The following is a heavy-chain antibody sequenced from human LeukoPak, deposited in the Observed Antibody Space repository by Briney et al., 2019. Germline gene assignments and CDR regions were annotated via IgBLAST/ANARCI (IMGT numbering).Heavy chain of an antibody. Sequence: GGSLRLSCTASGFIFSSYSMNWVRQAPGKGLEWVSSITSSSSYIYYADSVKGRFTISRDNAKNSLFLQMNSLRAEDAAVYYCARDLLYYDSNGGDYWGQGTLVTVSS. CDR1: GFIFSSYS. J-gene: IGHJ4*02. D-gene: IGHD3-22*01. CDR3: ARDLLYYDSNGGDY. V-gene: IGHV3-21*01. CDR2: ITSSSSYI.